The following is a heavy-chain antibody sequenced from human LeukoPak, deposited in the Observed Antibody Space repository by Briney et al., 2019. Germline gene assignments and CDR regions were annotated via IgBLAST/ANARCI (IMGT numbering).Heavy chain of an antibody. Sequence: GGSLRLSCAASGFTFSDYYMSWTRQAPGKGLEWVSYISSSGSTIYYADSVKGRFTISRDTAKNSLYLQMNSLRAEDTAVYYCAKLPYYGSGSYVDYWGQGTLVTVSS. CDR2: ISSSGSTI. D-gene: IGHD3-10*01. V-gene: IGHV3-11*01. J-gene: IGHJ4*02. CDR3: AKLPYYGSGSYVDY. CDR1: GFTFSDYY.